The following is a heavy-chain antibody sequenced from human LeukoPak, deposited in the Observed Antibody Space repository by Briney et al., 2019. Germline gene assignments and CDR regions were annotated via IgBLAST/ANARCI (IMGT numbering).Heavy chain of an antibody. V-gene: IGHV3-23*01. CDR1: GFALSSYA. Sequence: GGSLRLSCAASGFALSSYAMSWVRQAPGKGLEWVSATSSSDAGTYHAESVRGRFTISRDNSKNTLYLQMNSLRAEDTAVYYCAKDSVDIVVVPVSYYDYWGQGTLVTVSS. CDR3: AKDSVDIVVVPVSYYDY. J-gene: IGHJ4*02. CDR2: TSSSDAGT. D-gene: IGHD2-2*01.